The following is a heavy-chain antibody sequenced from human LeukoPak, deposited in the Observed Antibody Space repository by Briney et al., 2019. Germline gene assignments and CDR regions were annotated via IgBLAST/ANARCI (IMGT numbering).Heavy chain of an antibody. D-gene: IGHD4-17*01. J-gene: IGHJ4*02. CDR3: ASDSVTTTPYFDS. CDR1: QFTFSNYW. V-gene: IGHV3-74*01. CDR2: INSDGFST. Sequence: GGSLRLSCVAYQFTFSNYWMHWGRQAPGKGLVWVSRINSDGFSTTYADSVKGRFTISRDNAKNTLYLQMHSLRAEDTAVYYCASDSVTTTPYFDSWGQGSLVTVSS.